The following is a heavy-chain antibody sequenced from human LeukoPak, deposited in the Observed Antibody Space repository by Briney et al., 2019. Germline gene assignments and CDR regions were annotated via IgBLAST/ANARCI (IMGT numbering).Heavy chain of an antibody. D-gene: IGHD1-26*01. J-gene: IGHJ4*02. CDR3: AVSGSYPPLDY. CDR2: ISYDGSNK. Sequence: GGSLRLSCAASGFTFSSYGMHWVRQAPGKGLEWVAVISYDGSNKYYADSVKGRFTISRDNSKNTLYLQMNSLRAEDTAVYYCAVSGSYPPLDYWGQGTLVTVSS. CDR1: GFTFSSYG. V-gene: IGHV3-30*03.